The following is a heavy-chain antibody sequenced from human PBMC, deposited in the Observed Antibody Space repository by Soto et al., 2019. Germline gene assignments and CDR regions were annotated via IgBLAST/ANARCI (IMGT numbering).Heavy chain of an antibody. Sequence: PGVSLRLSCAASGFTFSSCAMGWVRQAPGKGLEWVSEIIDSGGSTYYADSVKGRFTISRDNSKSTLYLQMNSLRAEDTALYYCAKGRSYYYYYGVDVWGQGTTVTVSS. CDR3: AKGRSYYYYYGVDV. CDR1: GFTFSSCA. V-gene: IGHV3-23*01. J-gene: IGHJ6*02. CDR2: IIDSGGST.